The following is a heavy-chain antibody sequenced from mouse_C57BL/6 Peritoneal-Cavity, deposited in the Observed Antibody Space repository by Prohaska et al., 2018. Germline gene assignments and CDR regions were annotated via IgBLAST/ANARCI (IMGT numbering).Heavy chain of an antibody. V-gene: IGHV3-5*01. Sequence: DVQLQESGPGLVKPSQTVFLTCTVTGISITTGNYRWSWIRQFPGNKLEWIGYIYYSGTITYYPSLTSRTTITRDTPKNQFFLEMNSLTAEDTATYYCARDGGYDGYFDYWGQGTTLTVSS. CDR1: GISITTGNYR. D-gene: IGHD2-3*01. CDR3: ARDGGYDGYFDY. J-gene: IGHJ2*01. CDR2: IYYSGTI.